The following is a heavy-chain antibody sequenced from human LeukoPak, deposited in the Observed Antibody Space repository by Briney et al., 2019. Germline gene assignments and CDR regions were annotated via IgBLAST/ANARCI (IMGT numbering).Heavy chain of an antibody. V-gene: IGHV4-34*01. D-gene: IGHD6-6*01. Sequence: NPSETLSLTCTVSGGSISSYYWSWIRQPPGKGLEWIGEINHSGSTNYNPSLKSRVTISVDTSKNQFSLKLSSVTAADTAVYYCARVLVPALTDAFDIWGQGTMVTVSS. CDR1: GGSISSYY. CDR2: INHSGST. J-gene: IGHJ3*02. CDR3: ARVLVPALTDAFDI.